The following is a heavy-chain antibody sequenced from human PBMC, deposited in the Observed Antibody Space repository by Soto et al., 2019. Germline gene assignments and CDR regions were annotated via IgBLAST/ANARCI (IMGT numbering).Heavy chain of an antibody. Sequence: SEALSLSWTGSGGFISSDYWRWIRQPPEKGLEWIGYIYYSGSTNYNPSLKSRVTISVDTSKNQFSLKLSSVTAADTAVYYCASRYRPVFYYCSQGTLVTVSS. J-gene: IGHJ4*02. CDR2: IYYSGST. D-gene: IGHD1-26*01. CDR1: GGFISSDY. CDR3: ASRYRPVFYY. V-gene: IGHV4-59*08.